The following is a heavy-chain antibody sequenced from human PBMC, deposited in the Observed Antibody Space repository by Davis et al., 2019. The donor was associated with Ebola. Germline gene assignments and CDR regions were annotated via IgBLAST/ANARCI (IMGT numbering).Heavy chain of an antibody. V-gene: IGHV5-51*01. CDR1: GYSFTSYW. CDR3: ARLSKTCITIFGVEGLCNSGYYGMDV. CDR2: IYPGDSDT. D-gene: IGHD3-3*01. Sequence: GESLKISCKGSGYSFTSYWIGWVRQMPGKGLEWMRIIYPGDSDTRYSPSFQGQVTISADKSISTAYLQWSSLKASDTAMYYCARLSKTCITIFGVEGLCNSGYYGMDVWGQGSTVTVSS. J-gene: IGHJ6*02.